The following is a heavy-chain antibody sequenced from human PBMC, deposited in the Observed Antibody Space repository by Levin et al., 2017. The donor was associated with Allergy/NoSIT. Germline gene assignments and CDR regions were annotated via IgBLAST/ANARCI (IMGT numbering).Heavy chain of an antibody. CDR1: GGSVNSGTYY. J-gene: IGHJ6*02. D-gene: IGHD5/OR15-5a*01. CDR2: INYRGGT. CDR3: ARNRIIVSGGNDYYYGMDV. Sequence: SETLSLTCTVSGGSVNSGTYYWSWIRQPPGKGLEWIGYINYRGGTKYNPSLNSRITISVETSRKGFSLKPTSVTAADTAVYYCARNRIIVSGGNDYYYGMDVWGQGTTVTVSS. V-gene: IGHV4-61*03.